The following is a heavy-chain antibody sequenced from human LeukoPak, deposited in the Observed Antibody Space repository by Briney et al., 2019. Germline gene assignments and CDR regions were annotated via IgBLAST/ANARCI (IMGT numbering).Heavy chain of an antibody. J-gene: IGHJ4*02. CDR1: GGSISSYY. Sequence: SETLSLTCTVSGGSISSYYWSWIRQPPGKGLEWIGYIYYSGTTNYNPSLKSRVTMSVATSKNQFSLRLSSVTAADTAVYYCARDSGYSGYVGGPFDYWGQGTLVTVSS. CDR3: ARDSGYSGYVGGPFDY. V-gene: IGHV4-59*12. CDR2: IYYSGTT. D-gene: IGHD5-12*01.